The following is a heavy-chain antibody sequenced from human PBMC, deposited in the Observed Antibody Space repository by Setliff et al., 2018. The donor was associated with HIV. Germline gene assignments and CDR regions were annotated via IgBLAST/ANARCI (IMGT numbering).Heavy chain of an antibody. V-gene: IGHV4-39*01. CDR3: ARAVPSYYYGSGSISPSFDY. J-gene: IGHJ4*02. CDR1: GGSISSSSYY. D-gene: IGHD3-10*01. CDR2: IYYSGST. Sequence: SETLSLTCTVSGGSISSSSYYWGWIRQPPGKGLEWIGSIYYSGSTYYNPSLKSRVTISVDTSKNQFSLKLSSVTAADTAVYYCARAVPSYYYGSGSISPSFDYWGQGTLVTV.